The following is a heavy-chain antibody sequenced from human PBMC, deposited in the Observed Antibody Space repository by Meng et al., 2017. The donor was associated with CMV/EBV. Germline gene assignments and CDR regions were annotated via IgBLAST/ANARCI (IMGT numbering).Heavy chain of an antibody. CDR1: GYTFTGYY. D-gene: IGHD2-2*01. V-gene: IGHV1-2*02. CDR3: ARGRYCSSTSCYGMDV. Sequence: ASVKVSCKASGYTFTGYYMHWVRQAPGQGLEWMGWINPNSGGTNYAQKFQGRVTMTRDTSISTAYMELSRLSSVTAADTAVYYCARGRYCSSTSCYGMDVWGQGTTVTVSS. J-gene: IGHJ6*02. CDR2: INPNSGGT.